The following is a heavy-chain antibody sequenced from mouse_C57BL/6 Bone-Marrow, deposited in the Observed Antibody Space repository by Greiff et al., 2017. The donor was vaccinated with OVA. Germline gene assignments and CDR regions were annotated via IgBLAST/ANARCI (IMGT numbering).Heavy chain of an antibody. D-gene: IGHD2-3*01. Sequence: VQLQQPGAELVRPGSSVKLSCKASGYTFTSYWMHWVKQRPIQGLEWIGNIDPSDSETHYNQKFKDKATLTADKSSSTAYMQLSSLTSEDSAVYCCAREGWLLTFAYWGQGTLVTVSA. CDR1: GYTFTSYW. J-gene: IGHJ3*01. CDR2: IDPSDSET. V-gene: IGHV1-52*01. CDR3: AREGWLLTFAY.